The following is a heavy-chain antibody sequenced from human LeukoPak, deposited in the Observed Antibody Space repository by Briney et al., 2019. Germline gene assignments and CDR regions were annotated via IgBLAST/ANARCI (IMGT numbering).Heavy chain of an antibody. CDR3: ARAELRTLDY. D-gene: IGHD1-7*01. V-gene: IGHV3-21*01. Sequence: GGSLRLSCAASGFTFSSYNMNWVRQAPGKGLEWVSSISSSSSYIYYADSVKGRFTISRDNAKNSLYLQMNSLRAEDTAVYYCARAELRTLDYWGQGTLVTVSS. CDR1: GFTFSSYN. CDR2: ISSSSSYI. J-gene: IGHJ4*02.